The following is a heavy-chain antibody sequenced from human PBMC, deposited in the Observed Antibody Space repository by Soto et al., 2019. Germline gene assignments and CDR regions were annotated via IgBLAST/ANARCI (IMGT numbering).Heavy chain of an antibody. D-gene: IGHD2-2*01. CDR2: IIPMLTVT. J-gene: IGHJ3*01. CDR3: SIGSWSAETFDV. V-gene: IGHV1-69*02. Sequence: QVHLEQSGAEVKKPGSSVKVSCKAAGGTFSTYTLIWVRQAPGQGLEWMGRIIPMLTVTNSAQKFQGRVTLTADNSTSTAFMELTSLTSDDTAVYYCSIGSWSAETFDVWGQGTRVTVSS. CDR1: GGTFSTYT.